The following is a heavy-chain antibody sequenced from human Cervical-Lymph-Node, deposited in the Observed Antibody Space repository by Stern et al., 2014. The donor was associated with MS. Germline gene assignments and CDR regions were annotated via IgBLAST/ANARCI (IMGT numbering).Heavy chain of an antibody. V-gene: IGHV3-9*01. CDR3: SKETYPYYFDY. CDR2: ISWNSGNI. CDR1: GFTFEDYV. Sequence: VQLVQSGGGWVQPGTSLRLSCEASGFTFEDYVMHWVPQAPGKGLEWVSGISWNSGNIDYADSVKGRFTISRDNAKNSLYLQMNSLRVEDTAFYYCSKETYPYYFDYWGQGTLVTVSP. D-gene: IGHD2-2*02. J-gene: IGHJ4*02.